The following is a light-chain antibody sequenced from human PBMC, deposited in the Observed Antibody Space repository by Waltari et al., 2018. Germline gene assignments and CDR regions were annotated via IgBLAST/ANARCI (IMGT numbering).Light chain of an antibody. V-gene: IGKV1-6*01. J-gene: IGKJ1*01. CDR3: LQDYNYPWT. Sequence: IQMNQSPFSLSSSVRNRVTLTCRASQGIRNDLGWYQQKPGKAPKLLIYAASSLQSGVPSRFSGSGSGTDFTLTISSLQPEDFATYYCLQDYNYPWTFGQGTKVEIK. CDR1: QGIRND. CDR2: AAS.